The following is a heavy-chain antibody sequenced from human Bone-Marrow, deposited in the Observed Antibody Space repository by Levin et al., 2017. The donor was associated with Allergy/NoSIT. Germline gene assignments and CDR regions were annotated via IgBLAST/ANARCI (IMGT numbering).Heavy chain of an antibody. D-gene: IGHD2-15*01. Sequence: GGSLRLSWAASGFTFSSYAMHWVRQAPGKGLEWVAVISYDGSNKYYADSVKGRFTISRDNSKNTLYLQMNSLRAEDTAVYYCASGGSFFDYWGQGTLVTVSS. CDR1: GFTFSSYA. CDR2: ISYDGSNK. CDR3: ASGGSFFDY. V-gene: IGHV3-30-3*01. J-gene: IGHJ4*02.